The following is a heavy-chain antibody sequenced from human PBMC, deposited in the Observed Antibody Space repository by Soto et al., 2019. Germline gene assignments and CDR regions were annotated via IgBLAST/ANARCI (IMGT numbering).Heavy chain of an antibody. CDR2: ISYDGSNK. CDR3: AKGTGTVVTSYYFDY. J-gene: IGHJ4*02. D-gene: IGHD2-21*02. V-gene: IGHV3-30*18. Sequence: QVQLVESGGGVAQPGRSLRLSCAASGFTFSSYGMHWVRQAPGKGLEWVAVISYDGSNKYYADSVKGRFTISRDNSKNTLYLQMNSLRAEDTAVYYCAKGTGTVVTSYYFDYWGQGTLVTVSS. CDR1: GFTFSSYG.